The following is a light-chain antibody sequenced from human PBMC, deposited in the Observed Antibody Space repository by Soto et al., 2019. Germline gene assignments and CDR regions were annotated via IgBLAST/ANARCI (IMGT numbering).Light chain of an antibody. Sequence: EIVLTQSPGTLSLSPGERATLSCRASQSVNNNYVAWYQQNPDQAPRLLIYGASSRATGIPARFSGSGSGTDFTLTISRLEPEDFAVYYCQQYGSSPPISFGPGTKVDIK. CDR1: QSVNNNY. CDR3: QQYGSSPPIS. CDR2: GAS. J-gene: IGKJ3*01. V-gene: IGKV3-20*01.